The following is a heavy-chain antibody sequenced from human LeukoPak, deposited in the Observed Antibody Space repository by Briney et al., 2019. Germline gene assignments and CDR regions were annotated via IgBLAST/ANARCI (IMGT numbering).Heavy chain of an antibody. V-gene: IGHV1-18*01. J-gene: IGHJ4*02. CDR2: ISAYNGNT. CDR1: GYTFTNYG. D-gene: IGHD3-22*01. CDR3: ARDQGWNYYDSSGY. Sequence: RASVKVSCKASGYTFTNYGISWVRQAPGQGHEWMGWISAYNGNTNYAQKLQGRVTMTTDTSTSTAYMELRSLRSDDTAVYYCARDQGWNYYDSSGYWGQGTLVTVSS.